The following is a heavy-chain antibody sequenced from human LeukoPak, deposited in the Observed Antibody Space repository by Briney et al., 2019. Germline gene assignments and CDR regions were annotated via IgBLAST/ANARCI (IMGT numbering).Heavy chain of an antibody. CDR2: FNHRGST. Sequence: SETLSLTCAVYGGVLSVYYWGWIRGPPGEGLEWLGEFNHRGSTNHNPTLKSRISMSVDTSKNQFSLKLSSVTAADTAVYYCARGGIRVGCVVVVAVPVRGYFFDYWGQGSLVTVSS. CDR1: GGVLSVYY. V-gene: IGHV4-34*01. CDR3: ARGGIRVGCVVVVAVPVRGYFFDY. D-gene: IGHD2-15*01. J-gene: IGHJ4*02.